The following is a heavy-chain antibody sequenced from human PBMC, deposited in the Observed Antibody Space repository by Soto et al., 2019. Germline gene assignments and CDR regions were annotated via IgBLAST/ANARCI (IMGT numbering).Heavy chain of an antibody. D-gene: IGHD2-15*01. CDR1: GGTFSSYA. CDR2: IIPIFGTA. CDR3: ARDQGHCSGGSCYYY. V-gene: IGHV1-69*12. J-gene: IGHJ4*02. Sequence: QVQLVQSGAEVKKPGSSVKVSCKASGGTFSSYAISWVRQAPGQGLEWMGGIIPIFGTANYAQKFQGRVTIXXDXSXXTAYMELSSLRSEDTAVYYCARDQGHCSGGSCYYYWGQGTLVTVSS.